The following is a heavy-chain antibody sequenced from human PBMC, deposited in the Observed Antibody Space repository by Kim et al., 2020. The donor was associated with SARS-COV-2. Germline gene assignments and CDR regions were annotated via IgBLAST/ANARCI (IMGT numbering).Heavy chain of an antibody. CDR2: IYYSGST. CDR1: GGSISSGGYY. Sequence: SETLSLTCTVSGGSISSGGYYWSWIRQHPGKGLEWIGYIYYSGSTYYNPSLKSRVTISVDTSKNQFSLKLSSVTAADTAVYYCARRSPADYGGTYYYYGMDVWGQGTTVTVSS. D-gene: IGHD4-17*01. J-gene: IGHJ6*02. CDR3: ARRSPADYGGTYYYYGMDV. V-gene: IGHV4-31*03.